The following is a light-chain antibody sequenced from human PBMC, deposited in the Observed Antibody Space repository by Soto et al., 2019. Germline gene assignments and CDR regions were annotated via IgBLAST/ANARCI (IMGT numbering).Light chain of an antibody. Sequence: QSALTQPASVSGSPGQSITISCTGTSSDVGGYNYVSWYQQHPGKAPKLMIYDVSNRPPGVSNRFSGSKSGNTASLTISGLHAEDEADYDCSSYTSSSTLVVFGGGTKLTVL. CDR1: SSDVGGYNY. V-gene: IGLV2-14*01. J-gene: IGLJ2*01. CDR3: SSYTSSSTLVV. CDR2: DVS.